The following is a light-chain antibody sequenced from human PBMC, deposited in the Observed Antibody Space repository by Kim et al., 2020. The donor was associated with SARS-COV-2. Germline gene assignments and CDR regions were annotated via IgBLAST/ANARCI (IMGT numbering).Light chain of an antibody. J-gene: IGLJ1*01. CDR2: GVT. Sequence: QSALTQPRSVSGSPGQSVTISCTGTSSDVGGYNYVSWYQHHPGKAPKLMIYGVTKRPSGVPDRFSASKSGNTASLTISGLQAEDEADYYCCSKAGNYTYVFGTGTKVTVL. V-gene: IGLV2-11*01. CDR3: CSKAGNYTYV. CDR1: SSDVGGYNY.